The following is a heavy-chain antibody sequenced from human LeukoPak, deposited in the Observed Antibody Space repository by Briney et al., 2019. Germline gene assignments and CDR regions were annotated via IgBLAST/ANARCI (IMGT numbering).Heavy chain of an antibody. V-gene: IGHV3-23*01. Sequence: PGGSLRLSCAASGFTFSSYDMHWVRQAPGKGLEWVSAISGSGGSTYYADSVKGRFTISRDNSKNTLYLQMNSLRAEDTAVYYCAKEAVRGVIIVRSSDYWGQGTLVTVSS. CDR3: AKEAVRGVIIVRSSDY. CDR2: ISGSGGST. D-gene: IGHD3-10*01. J-gene: IGHJ4*02. CDR1: GFTFSSYD.